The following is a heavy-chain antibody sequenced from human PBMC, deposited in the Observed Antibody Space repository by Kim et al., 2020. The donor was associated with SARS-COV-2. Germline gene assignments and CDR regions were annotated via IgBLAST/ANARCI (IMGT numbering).Heavy chain of an antibody. V-gene: IGHV3-23*01. CDR2: ISGSGGTT. Sequence: GGSLRLSCAASGFTFSNYAMNWVRQAPGKGLEWISAISGSGGTTYYADSVKGRFTVSRDNSKDTLYLQMNSVRAEDTATYYCANQVLDSGNYYVFGYWGQGTLVTVSS. J-gene: IGHJ4*02. CDR1: GFTFSNYA. CDR3: ANQVLDSGNYYVFGY. D-gene: IGHD3-10*02.